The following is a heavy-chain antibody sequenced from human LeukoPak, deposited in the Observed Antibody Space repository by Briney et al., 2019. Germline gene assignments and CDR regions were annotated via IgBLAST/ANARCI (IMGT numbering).Heavy chain of an antibody. J-gene: IGHJ4*02. D-gene: IGHD2-21*02. CDR3: VALGDRIY. V-gene: IGHV3-13*01. CDR1: GFTFRSYD. CDR2: ISAAGDT. Sequence: PGGSLRLSCAASGFTFRSYDMHWVRQATGKGLEWVSAISAAGDTYYLDSVKGRFTISRENAKNSLYLQMNSLRAGDTAVYYCVALGDRIYWGQGTLVTVSS.